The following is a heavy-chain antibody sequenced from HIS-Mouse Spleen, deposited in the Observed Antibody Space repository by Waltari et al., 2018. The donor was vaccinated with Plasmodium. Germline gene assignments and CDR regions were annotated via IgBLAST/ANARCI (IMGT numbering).Heavy chain of an antibody. CDR2: IRAYKGNT. J-gene: IGHJ4*02. V-gene: IGHV1-18*01. CDR3: ARDKGREEQQLAIDY. CDR1: GYTFTSYG. D-gene: IGHD6-13*01. Sequence: QVQLVQSGAEVKKPGASVKVSCKASGYTFTSYGISWLRQAPGQGLEWMGWIRAYKGNTNYAQKRQGRDTMTTDTSTSTAYMELRSLRSDDTAVYYCARDKGREEQQLAIDYWGQGTLVTVSS.